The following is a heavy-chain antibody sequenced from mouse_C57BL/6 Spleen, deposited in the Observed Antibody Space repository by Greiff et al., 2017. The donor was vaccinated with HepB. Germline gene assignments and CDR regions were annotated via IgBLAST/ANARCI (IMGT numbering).Heavy chain of an antibody. CDR1: GFTFSSYT. J-gene: IGHJ4*01. CDR2: ISGGGGNP. Sequence: EVKVVESGGGLVKPGGSLKLSCAASGFTFSSYTMSWVRQTPEKRLEWVATISGGGGNPYYPDSVKGRFTISRDNAKNTLYLQMSSLRSEDTALYYCARHDGYYSYYYAMDYWGQGTSVTVSS. CDR3: ARHDGYYSYYYAMDY. V-gene: IGHV5-9*01. D-gene: IGHD2-3*01.